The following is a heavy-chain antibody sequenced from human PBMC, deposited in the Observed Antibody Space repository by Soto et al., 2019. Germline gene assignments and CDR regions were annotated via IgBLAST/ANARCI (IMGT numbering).Heavy chain of an antibody. V-gene: IGHV1-58*01. D-gene: IGHD4-4*01. CDR2: IVVGSGNT. CDR1: GFTFTSSA. Sequence: ASVKVSCKASGFTFTSSAVQWVRQARGQRLEWIGWIVVGSGNTNYAQKFQERVTITRDMSTSTAYMELSSLRSEDTAVYYCAERPPPGMTTVTIFDYWGQGTLVTVSS. CDR3: AERPPPGMTTVTIFDY. J-gene: IGHJ4*02.